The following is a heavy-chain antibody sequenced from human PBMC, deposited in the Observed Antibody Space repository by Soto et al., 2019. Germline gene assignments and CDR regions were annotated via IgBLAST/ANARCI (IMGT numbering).Heavy chain of an antibody. V-gene: IGHV2-5*01. D-gene: IGHD1-26*01. CDR1: GFSLSTSGVG. CDR2: IYWNDDK. CDR3: AHEQGTVVGANLDY. Sequence: SGPTLVNPPQTLTLTCTFSGFSLSTSGVGVGWIRQPPGKALEWLALIYWNDDKRYSPSLKSRLTITKDTSKNQVVLTMTNMDPVDTATYYCAHEQGTVVGANLDYRGQGTLVTV. J-gene: IGHJ4*02.